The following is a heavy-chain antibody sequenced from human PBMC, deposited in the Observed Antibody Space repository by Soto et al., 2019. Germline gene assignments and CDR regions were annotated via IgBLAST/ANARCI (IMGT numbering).Heavy chain of an antibody. CDR1: GYTFTSYG. D-gene: IGHD2-2*01. V-gene: IGHV1-18*01. CDR2: ISAYNGNT. J-gene: IGHJ6*03. Sequence: QVQLVQSGAEVKKPGASVKVSCKASGYTFTSYGISWVRQAPGQGLEWMGWISAYNGNTNYAQKLQGRVTMTTDTATSTAYMELRSLRSDDTAVYYCARLKVVPAAIGMYYYYYMDVWGKGTTVTVSS. CDR3: ARLKVVPAAIGMYYYYYMDV.